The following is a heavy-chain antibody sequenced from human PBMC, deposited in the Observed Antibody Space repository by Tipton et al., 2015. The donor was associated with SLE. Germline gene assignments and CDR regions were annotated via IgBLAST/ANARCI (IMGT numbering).Heavy chain of an antibody. CDR1: GGSISSGDYY. J-gene: IGHJ3*02. D-gene: IGHD6-19*01. CDR2: IYYSGST. CDR3: ARGLGGWYGGAFDI. Sequence: TLSLTCTVSGGSISSGDYYWSWIRQPPGKGLEWIGNIYYSGSTYYNPSLKSRVTISVDTSKNQFSLKLSSVTAADTAVYYCARGLGGWYGGAFDIWGQGTMVTVSS. V-gene: IGHV4-39*07.